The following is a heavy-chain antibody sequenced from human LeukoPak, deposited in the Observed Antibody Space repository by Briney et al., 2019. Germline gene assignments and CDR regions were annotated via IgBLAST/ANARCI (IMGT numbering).Heavy chain of an antibody. Sequence: SETLSLTCTVSGGSISSSSYYWGWIRQPPGKGLEWIGSIYYSGSTYYNPSLKSRVTISVDTSKNQFSLKLSSVTAADTAVYYCARHFAGDSSGYLDAFDIWGQGTMVTVSS. J-gene: IGHJ3*02. V-gene: IGHV4-39*01. D-gene: IGHD3-22*01. CDR3: ARHFAGDSSGYLDAFDI. CDR1: GGSISSSSYY. CDR2: IYYSGST.